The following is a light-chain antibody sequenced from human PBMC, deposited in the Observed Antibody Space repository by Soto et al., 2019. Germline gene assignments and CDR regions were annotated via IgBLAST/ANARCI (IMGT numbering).Light chain of an antibody. V-gene: IGKV1-5*01. Sequence: DIQMTQSPSTLSASVGDRVTITCRASQSIGNWLAWYQQRPGKAPKLLIDDASTLGGWVQSRFSGSGSGTGFTLTISGLRPDDFATYSFQQYRTYSYTFGQGTKLEIK. J-gene: IGKJ2*01. CDR2: DAS. CDR3: QQYRTYSYT. CDR1: QSIGNW.